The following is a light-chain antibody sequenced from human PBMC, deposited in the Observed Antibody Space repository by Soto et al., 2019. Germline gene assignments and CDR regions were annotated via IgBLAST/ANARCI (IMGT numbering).Light chain of an antibody. V-gene: IGKV1-39*01. J-gene: IGKJ4*01. CDR1: QSISSY. CDR3: QQSYSNPLT. CDR2: AAS. Sequence: DIQMTQKKSSLPASVGDRVTITCRSSQSISSYVNWYQQKPGKAPQLLIYAASSLQSGVPSRFSGGGSGTDFTLTISSLQPEDFATYYCQQSYSNPLTFGGGTMVDI.